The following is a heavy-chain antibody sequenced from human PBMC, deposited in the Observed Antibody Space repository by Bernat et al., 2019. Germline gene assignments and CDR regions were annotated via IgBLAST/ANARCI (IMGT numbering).Heavy chain of an antibody. CDR3: ARAGSSSWRRAFDI. D-gene: IGHD6-13*01. Sequence: EVQLVESGGGLVQPGGSLRLSCAASGFTFSSYWMHWVRQAPGKGLVWVSRINSDGSSTSYADSVKGRFTISRDNAKNTLYLQMNSLRAEDMAVYYCARAGSSSWRRAFDIWGQGTMVTVSS. CDR1: GFTFSSYW. V-gene: IGHV3-74*01. J-gene: IGHJ3*02. CDR2: INSDGSST.